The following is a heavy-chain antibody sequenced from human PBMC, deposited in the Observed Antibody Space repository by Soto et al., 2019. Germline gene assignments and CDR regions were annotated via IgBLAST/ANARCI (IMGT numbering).Heavy chain of an antibody. D-gene: IGHD6-19*01. J-gene: IGHJ4*02. CDR1: GFTFSDYA. Sequence: VQLVESGGGVVQPGRSLRLSCAASGFTFSDYAMHWVRQAPGKGLEWVAVVSHDGRNTHYADSVKGRFTIARDSSKNTVSLERTSLRAEDTAGYYCAKGGRQWLVTSDFNYWCQGALVTVSS. CDR3: AKGGRQWLVTSDFNY. CDR2: VSHDGRNT. V-gene: IGHV3-30*18.